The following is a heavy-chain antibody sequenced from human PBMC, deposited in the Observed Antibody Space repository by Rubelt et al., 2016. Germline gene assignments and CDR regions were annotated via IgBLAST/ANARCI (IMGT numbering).Heavy chain of an antibody. CDR2: ISFDGSNK. J-gene: IGHJ4*02. D-gene: IGHD3-16*02. CDR3: ASFHLGVVIGGAAY. CDR1: SYG. Sequence: SYGMHWVRQAPGKGLEWVALISFDGSNKKNADTVKGRFTISRDNSQNTLYLQMSSLRAEDTAVYYCASFHLGVVIGGAAYWGQGALVTVSS. V-gene: IGHV3-30*03.